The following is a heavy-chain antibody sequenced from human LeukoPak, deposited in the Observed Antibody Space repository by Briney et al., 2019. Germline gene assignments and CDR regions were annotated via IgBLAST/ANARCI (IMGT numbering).Heavy chain of an antibody. J-gene: IGHJ4*02. CDR1: GYTFTGNY. CDR3: ARSIEQWLVTAVVY. CDR2: INPNSGGT. Sequence: ASVKVSRKASGYTFTGNYMHWVRQAPGPGHEWMGWINPNSGGTNYAQKFQGRVTMTRDTSISTAYMELSRLRSDDTAVYYCARSIEQWLVTAVVYWGQGTLVTVSS. D-gene: IGHD6-19*01. V-gene: IGHV1-2*02.